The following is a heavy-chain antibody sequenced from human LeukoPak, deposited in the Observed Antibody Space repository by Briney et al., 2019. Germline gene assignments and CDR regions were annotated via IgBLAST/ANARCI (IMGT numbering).Heavy chain of an antibody. CDR2: IYYSGST. D-gene: IGHD1-14*01. V-gene: IGHV4-59*01. Sequence: PSETLSLTCTVSGGSISSYYWSWIRQPPGKGLEWIGYIYYSGSTNYNPSLKSRVTISVDTSKNQFSLKLSSVTAADTAVYYCARDPRAEGMDVWGQGTTVTVSS. CDR3: ARDPRAEGMDV. J-gene: IGHJ6*02. CDR1: GGSISSYY.